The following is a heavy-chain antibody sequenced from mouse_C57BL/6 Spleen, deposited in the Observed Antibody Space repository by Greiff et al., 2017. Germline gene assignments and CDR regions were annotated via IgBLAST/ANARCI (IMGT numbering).Heavy chain of an antibody. J-gene: IGHJ4*01. CDR2: ISYSGST. Sequence: EVKLQESGPGLAKPSQTLSLTCSVTGYSITSAYWNWIRKFPGNKLEYMGYISYSGSTYYNPSLKSRISITRDTSKNQYYLQLNSVTTEDTATYYCARAGHSNYPLYAMDYWGQGTSVTVSS. V-gene: IGHV3-8*01. D-gene: IGHD2-5*01. CDR1: GYSITSAY. CDR3: ARAGHSNYPLYAMDY.